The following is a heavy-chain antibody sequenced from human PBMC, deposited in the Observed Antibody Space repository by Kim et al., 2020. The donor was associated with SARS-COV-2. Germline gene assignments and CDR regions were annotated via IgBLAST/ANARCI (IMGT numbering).Heavy chain of an antibody. J-gene: IGHJ3*01. V-gene: IGHV3-23*01. D-gene: IGHD4-17*01. CDR1: GFSFSNFA. CDR3: AKDLAYGDPLGVFDV. Sequence: GGSLRLSCAASGFSFSNFAMNWVRQAPGKGLEWVSCISGFSGSGGYTYYADSVKGRFTISRDNSKNTLYLQLNSLRAEDTAVYYCAKDLAYGDPLGVFDVWGQGTMVTVSS. CDR2: ISGFSGSGGYT.